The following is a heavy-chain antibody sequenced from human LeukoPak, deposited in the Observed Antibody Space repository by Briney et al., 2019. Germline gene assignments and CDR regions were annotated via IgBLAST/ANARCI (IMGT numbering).Heavy chain of an antibody. J-gene: IGHJ3*02. CDR1: GGSISSYY. CDR2: IYYSGST. D-gene: IGHD1-26*01. V-gene: IGHV4-59*01. Sequence: SETLSLTCTVSGGSISSYYWSWIRQPPGKGLEWIGYIYYSGSTYYNPSLRSRVTISVDTSKNQFSLKLSSVTAADTAVYYCARDPRSIHRAFDIWGQGTMVTVSS. CDR3: ARDPRSIHRAFDI.